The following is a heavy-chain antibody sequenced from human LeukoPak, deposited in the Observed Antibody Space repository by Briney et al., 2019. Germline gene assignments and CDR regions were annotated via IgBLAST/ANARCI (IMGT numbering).Heavy chain of an antibody. V-gene: IGHV4-61*02. CDR1: GGSISSGSYY. Sequence: PSETLSLTCTVSGGSISSGSYYWSWIRQPAGKGLEWIGRIYTSGSTNYNPYLKSRVTISVDTSKNQFSLKLSSVTAADTAVYYCARVTALGAFDIWGQGTMVTVSS. CDR3: ARVTALGAFDI. J-gene: IGHJ3*02. CDR2: IYTSGST. D-gene: IGHD6-25*01.